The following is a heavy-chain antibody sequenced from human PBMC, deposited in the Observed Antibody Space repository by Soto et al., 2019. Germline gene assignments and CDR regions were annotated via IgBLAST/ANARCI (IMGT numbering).Heavy chain of an antibody. V-gene: IGHV4-31*03. J-gene: IGHJ5*02. D-gene: IGHD2-15*01. CDR2: IYYSGST. CDR3: ARAKISGGSHHISELGFGKKYNWFDP. CDR1: GGSISSGGYY. Sequence: QVQLQESGPGLVKPSQTLSLTCTVSGGSISSGGYYWSWIRQHPGKGLEWIGYIYYSGSTYYNPSLKSRVTISVDTSKNQFSLKLSSVTAADTAVYYCARAKISGGSHHISELGFGKKYNWFDPWGQGTLVTVSS.